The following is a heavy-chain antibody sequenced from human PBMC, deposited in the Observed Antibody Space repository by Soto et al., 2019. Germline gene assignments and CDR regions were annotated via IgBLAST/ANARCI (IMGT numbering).Heavy chain of an antibody. V-gene: IGHV1-18*01. CDR1: GYTFTTYG. D-gene: IGHD5-18*01. CDR2: ISAYNGDT. Sequence: QVQLVQSGAEVKKPGASVKVSCKASGYTFTTYGISWVRQAPGQGLEWMGWISAYNGDTNYAQNLQGRGTINTDTSTPTASRELRSVSSDDTSGDYWAWEARGYSSLSYYCGMDVWGQVTTVTV. CDR3: AWEARGYSSLSYYCGMDV. J-gene: IGHJ6*02.